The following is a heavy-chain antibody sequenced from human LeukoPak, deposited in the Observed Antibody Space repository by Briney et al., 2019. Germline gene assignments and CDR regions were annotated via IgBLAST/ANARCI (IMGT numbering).Heavy chain of an antibody. J-gene: IGHJ5*02. CDR2: ISSSSSYT. V-gene: IGHV3-11*05. Sequence: GGSLRLSCAASGFTVSSNYMSWVRQAPGKGLEWVSYISSSSSYTNYADSVKGRFTISRDNAKNSLYLQMNSLRAEDTAVYYCAREGGSYYSWGQGTLATVSS. D-gene: IGHD1-26*01. CDR1: GFTVSSNY. CDR3: AREGGSYYS.